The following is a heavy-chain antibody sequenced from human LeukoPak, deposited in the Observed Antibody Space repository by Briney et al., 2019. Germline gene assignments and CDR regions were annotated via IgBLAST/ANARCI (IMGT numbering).Heavy chain of an antibody. CDR3: ARESSGSGSYGDF. D-gene: IGHD3-10*01. V-gene: IGHV3-48*03. CDR1: GLTFSSYE. Sequence: GGSLRLSCAASGLTFSSYEMNWVRQAPGKGLEWVSYISSSGTTIKYADSVKGRFTISRDNGKNSLYLQMNSLRAEDTAAYYCARESSGSGSYGDFWGQGTLVTVSS. J-gene: IGHJ4*02. CDR2: ISSSGTTI.